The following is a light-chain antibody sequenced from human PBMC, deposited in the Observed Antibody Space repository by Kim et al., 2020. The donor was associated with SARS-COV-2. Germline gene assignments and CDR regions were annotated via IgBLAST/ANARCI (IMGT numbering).Light chain of an antibody. CDR1: SSNIGNNA. CDR2: YDD. CDR3: AAWDDSLHGHV. J-gene: IGLJ1*01. V-gene: IGLV1-36*01. Sequence: QSVLTQPPSVSEAPRQRVTISCSGSSSNIGNNAVNWYQQFPGKAPKLLIYYDDVLPSGVSDRFSGSKSGTSASPAISGLQSEDEADYYCAAWDDSLHGHVFGTGTKVTVL.